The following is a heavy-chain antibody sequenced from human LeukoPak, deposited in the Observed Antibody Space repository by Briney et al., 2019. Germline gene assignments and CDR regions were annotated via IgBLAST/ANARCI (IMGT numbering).Heavy chain of an antibody. D-gene: IGHD3/OR15-3a*01. J-gene: IGHJ6*03. CDR2: ISSSGSTI. Sequence: PGGSLRLSCAASGFTFSSYEMNWVRQAPGKGLEWVSYISSSGSTIYYADSVKGRFTISRDNAKNSLYLQMNSLRAEDTAVYYCARDGWFLDPWDYYYYYMDVWGKGTTVTASS. CDR1: GFTFSSYE. CDR3: ARDGWFLDPWDYYYYYMDV. V-gene: IGHV3-48*03.